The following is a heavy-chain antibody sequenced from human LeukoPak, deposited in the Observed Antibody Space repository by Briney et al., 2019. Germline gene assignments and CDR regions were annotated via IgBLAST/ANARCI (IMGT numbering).Heavy chain of an antibody. Sequence: SETLSLTCSVSGDSISRSDSYWDWIRQPPGKGLEWIGTIYYSGRTYYSPSLNSRVTMSVDTSSNQFSLNLRSVTAADTAVYYCARRRYYDGSGYLEWGQGTLLSVSP. J-gene: IGHJ1*01. CDR3: ARRRYYDGSGYLE. D-gene: IGHD3-22*01. CDR2: IYYSGRT. V-gene: IGHV4-39*01. CDR1: GDSISRSDSY.